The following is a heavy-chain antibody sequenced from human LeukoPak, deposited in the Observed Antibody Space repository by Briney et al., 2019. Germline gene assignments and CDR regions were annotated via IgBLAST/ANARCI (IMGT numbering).Heavy chain of an antibody. Sequence: GGSLRLSCAASGFTFSSYDMHLGRQAKSQGLALVSAIGTAGDTYYPGSVKGRFTISRENAKNSLYLQMNSLRAGDTAVYYCARGSEGIVGATTAGFDYWGQGTLVTVSS. D-gene: IGHD1-26*01. CDR1: GFTFSSYD. CDR2: IGTAGDT. CDR3: ARGSEGIVGATTAGFDY. V-gene: IGHV3-13*01. J-gene: IGHJ4*02.